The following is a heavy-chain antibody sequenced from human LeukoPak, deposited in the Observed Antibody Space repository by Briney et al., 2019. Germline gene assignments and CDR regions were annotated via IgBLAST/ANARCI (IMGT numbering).Heavy chain of an antibody. V-gene: IGHV1-2*02. D-gene: IGHD1-26*01. CDR1: GYTFTGYY. Sequence: ASVKVSCKASGYTFTGYYMHWVRQAPGQGLEWMGWINPNSGGTNYAQKFQGRVTMTRDTSISTAYMELSRLRSDDTAVYYGARDFRLVGATDNWFDPWGQGTLVTVSS. J-gene: IGHJ5*02. CDR2: INPNSGGT. CDR3: ARDFRLVGATDNWFDP.